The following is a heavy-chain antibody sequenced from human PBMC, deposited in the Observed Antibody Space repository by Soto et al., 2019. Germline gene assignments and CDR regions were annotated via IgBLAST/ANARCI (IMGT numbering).Heavy chain of an antibody. J-gene: IGHJ6*02. D-gene: IGHD2-2*01. V-gene: IGHV1-69*06. CDR3: ASSLREYCSSTRCYPYGMDV. Sequence: QVQLVQSGAEVKKPGSSVKVSCKASGGTFSSYAISWVRQAPGQGLEWMGGIIPIFGTANYAQKFQGRVTITADKSTSTAYMELSSLRSEDTAVYYCASSLREYCSSTRCYPYGMDVWGQGTTVTVSS. CDR1: GGTFSSYA. CDR2: IIPIFGTA.